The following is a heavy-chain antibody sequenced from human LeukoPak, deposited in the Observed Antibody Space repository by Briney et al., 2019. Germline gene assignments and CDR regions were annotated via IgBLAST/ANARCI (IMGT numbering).Heavy chain of an antibody. Sequence: PGASLRLSCAASGFTFSSYAMSWVRQAPGKGLEWVSAISGSGGSTYYADSVKGRFTISRDNSKNTLYLQMNSLRAEDTAVYYCAKGPWDYYDSSGYYCWGQGTLVTVSS. V-gene: IGHV3-23*01. CDR2: ISGSGGST. D-gene: IGHD3-22*01. J-gene: IGHJ4*02. CDR1: GFTFSSYA. CDR3: AKGPWDYYDSSGYYC.